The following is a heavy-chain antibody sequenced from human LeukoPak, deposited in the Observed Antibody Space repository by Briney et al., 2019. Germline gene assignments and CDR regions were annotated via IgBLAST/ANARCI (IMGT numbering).Heavy chain of an antibody. Sequence: SGGSLRLSCAASGFTFDDYAMHWVRQAPGKGLEWVSGISWNSGSIGYADSVKGRFTISRDNAKNSLYLQMNSLRAEDTAVYYCARDRYVDIVATASNAYWGQGTLVTVSS. CDR3: ARDRYVDIVATASNAY. CDR2: ISWNSGSI. J-gene: IGHJ4*02. V-gene: IGHV3-9*01. CDR1: GFTFDDYA. D-gene: IGHD5-12*01.